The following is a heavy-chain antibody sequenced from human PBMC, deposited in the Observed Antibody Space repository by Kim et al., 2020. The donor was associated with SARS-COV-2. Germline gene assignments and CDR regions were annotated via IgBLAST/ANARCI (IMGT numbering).Heavy chain of an antibody. CDR3: ARDGGTMSGSYFIRYYYYYMDV. Sequence: GGSLRLSCAASGFTFSSYAMHWVGQAPGKGLEWVAVISYDGSNKYYAASVRGRFTISRANSKNTLYLQMNSLRAEDTAVYYCARDGGTMSGSYFIRYYYYYMDVWGKGTTVTVSS. D-gene: IGHD1-26*01. CDR2: ISYDGSNK. CDR1: GFTFSSYA. J-gene: IGHJ6*03. V-gene: IGHV3-30-3*01.